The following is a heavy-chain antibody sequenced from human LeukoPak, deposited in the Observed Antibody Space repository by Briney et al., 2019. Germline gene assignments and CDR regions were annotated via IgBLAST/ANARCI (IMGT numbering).Heavy chain of an antibody. CDR3: ARLVVVVTAIHNWFDP. Sequence: PSETLSLTCSVSGGSISSYYWSWIRQPPGKGLEWIGSIYYSGSTYYNPSLKSRVTISVDTSKNQFSLKLSSVTAADTAVYYCARLVVVVTAIHNWFDPWGQGTLVTVSS. D-gene: IGHD2-21*02. J-gene: IGHJ5*02. V-gene: IGHV4-39*01. CDR1: GGSISSYY. CDR2: IYYSGST.